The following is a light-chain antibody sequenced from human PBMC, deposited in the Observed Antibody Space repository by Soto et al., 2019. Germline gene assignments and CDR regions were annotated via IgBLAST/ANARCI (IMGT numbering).Light chain of an antibody. CDR3: QQYGSSPLT. CDR2: DAS. V-gene: IGKV3-20*01. J-gene: IGKJ4*01. Sequence: EIVLTQSPDTLSLSPGERATLSCRASQRIRSNYLAWYQQKPGQAPSLLIYDASSRATGIPDRFSGSGSGPDFTLTIRRLEPEDFAVYYCQQYGSSPLTFGGGTKVEI. CDR1: QRIRSNY.